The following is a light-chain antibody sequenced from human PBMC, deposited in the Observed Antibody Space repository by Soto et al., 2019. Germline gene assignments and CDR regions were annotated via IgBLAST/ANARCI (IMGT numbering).Light chain of an antibody. J-gene: IGLJ1*01. CDR3: AAWDDSLTGYV. CDR2: RNN. V-gene: IGLV1-47*01. Sequence: QSVLTQPPSASGTPGQRVTISCSGSSSNIGNNYVYWYQLLPGTAPKLLIYRNNQRPSGVPDRFSGSKSGTSASLAISGLRSEDEADYYCAAWDDSLTGYVFGTGTKVTVI. CDR1: SSNIGNNY.